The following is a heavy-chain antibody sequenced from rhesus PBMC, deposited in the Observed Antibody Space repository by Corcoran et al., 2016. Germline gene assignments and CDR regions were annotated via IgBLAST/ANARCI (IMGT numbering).Heavy chain of an antibody. Sequence: EVQLVESGGGLVQPGGSPRLSCAASGFTLGSYGRHWARQAPGKGLEWVSAIITGEGSTWYTDSVKGRFTLSSENAKNTLYLQMDRLRAEDTAVYYCATGTRNAFDFWGQGLRVTVSS. J-gene: IGHJ3*01. D-gene: IGHD3-9*01. CDR1: GFTLGSYG. CDR3: ATGTRNAFDF. CDR2: IITGEGST. V-gene: IGHV3-8*01.